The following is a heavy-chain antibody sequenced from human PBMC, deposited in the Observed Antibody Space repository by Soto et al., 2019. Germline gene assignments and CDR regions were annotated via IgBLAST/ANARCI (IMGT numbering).Heavy chain of an antibody. V-gene: IGHV4-30-4*01. CDR1: GGSISSGDYY. J-gene: IGHJ5*02. CDR2: IYYSGST. D-gene: IGHD3-9*01. Sequence: SETLSLTCTVSGGSISSGDYYWSWIRQPPGKGLEWIGYIYYSGSTYYNPSLKSRVTISVDTSKNQFSLKLSSVTAADTAVYYCARDRTKGGRHFDWLPKTKGNWFDPWGHGTLVTVSS. CDR3: ARDRTKGGRHFDWLPKTKGNWFDP.